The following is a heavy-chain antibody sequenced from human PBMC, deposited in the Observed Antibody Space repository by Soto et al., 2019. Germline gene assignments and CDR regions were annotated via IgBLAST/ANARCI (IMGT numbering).Heavy chain of an antibody. D-gene: IGHD2-2*01. V-gene: IGHV4-59*08. J-gene: IGHJ6*03. CDR1: CGSISSYY. Sequence: SETLSLTCTVSCGSISSYYWSWIRQPPGKGLEWIGYIYYSGSTNYNPSLKSRVTISVDTSKNQFSLKLSSVTAADTAVYYCARLSVVVVPAALSYYMDVWGKGTTVTVSS. CDR2: IYYSGST. CDR3: ARLSVVVVPAALSYYMDV.